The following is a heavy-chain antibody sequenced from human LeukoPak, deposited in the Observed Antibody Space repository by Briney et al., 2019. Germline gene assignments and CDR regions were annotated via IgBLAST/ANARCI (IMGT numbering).Heavy chain of an antibody. J-gene: IGHJ5*02. CDR1: GYTFTSYG. Sequence: ASVKVSCKASGYTFTSYGISWVRQAPGQGLEWMGWISGYNGKTNYAQKFQGRVTMTTDTSTSTAYMELRSLRSDDTAVYYCARDAREVLFWLGEFFPWGQGTLVTVSS. D-gene: IGHD3-10*01. CDR2: ISGYNGKT. CDR3: ARDAREVLFWLGEFFP. V-gene: IGHV1-18*01.